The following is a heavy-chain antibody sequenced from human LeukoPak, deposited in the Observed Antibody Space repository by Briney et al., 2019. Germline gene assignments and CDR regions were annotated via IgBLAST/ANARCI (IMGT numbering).Heavy chain of an antibody. CDR1: GFSFSNCS. D-gene: IGHD2-15*01. V-gene: IGHV3-21*01. CDR2: ISSSSTYI. Sequence: PGGSLRLSCAASGFSFSNCSMNWVRQAPGKGLEWVSSISSSSTYIYYADSLEGRFTISRDNVRNSLYLQMNSLRDEDAAVYYCARGAPLVVITTAAFDIWGQGTMVTVSS. J-gene: IGHJ3*02. CDR3: ARGAPLVVITTAAFDI.